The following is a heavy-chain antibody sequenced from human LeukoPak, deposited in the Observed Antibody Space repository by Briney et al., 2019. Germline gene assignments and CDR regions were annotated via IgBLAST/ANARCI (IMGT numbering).Heavy chain of an antibody. Sequence: SVKVSCKASGGTFSSYAISWVRQAPGQGLEWMGRIIPILGTANYAQKFQGRVTITADKSTSTAYMELSSLRSEDTAVYYCAKTHYYYYGMDVWGQGTTVTVSS. V-gene: IGHV1-69*04. CDR1: GGTFSSYA. CDR3: AKTHYYYYGMDV. J-gene: IGHJ6*02. CDR2: IIPILGTA.